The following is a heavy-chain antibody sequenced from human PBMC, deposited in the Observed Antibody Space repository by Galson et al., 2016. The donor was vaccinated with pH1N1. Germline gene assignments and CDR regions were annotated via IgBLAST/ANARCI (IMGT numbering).Heavy chain of an antibody. CDR3: ARGPGTAVVVRSNRGHDY. Sequence: TLSLTCSVSGDSVSSGDYYWSWIRQSPGRGLEWIGCISGSGRTYYNPSLKSRGTISVDTSKNQFSLKLSSVTAADTAVYYCARGPGTAVVVRSNRGHDYWGQGTLVTVSS. CDR2: ISGSGRT. J-gene: IGHJ4*02. V-gene: IGHV4-30-4*01. D-gene: IGHD3-22*01. CDR1: GDSVSSGDYY.